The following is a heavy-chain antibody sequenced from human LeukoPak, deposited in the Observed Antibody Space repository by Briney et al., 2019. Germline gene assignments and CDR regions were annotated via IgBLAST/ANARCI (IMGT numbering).Heavy chain of an antibody. CDR3: ARDNSLGY. Sequence: GLEWVANIKQDGSDKYYVDSVKGRFTISRDNAKNSLYLQMNSLRVDDTAVYYCARDNSLGYWGQGTLVTVSS. J-gene: IGHJ4*02. V-gene: IGHV3-7*01. CDR2: IKQDGSDK. D-gene: IGHD4-23*01.